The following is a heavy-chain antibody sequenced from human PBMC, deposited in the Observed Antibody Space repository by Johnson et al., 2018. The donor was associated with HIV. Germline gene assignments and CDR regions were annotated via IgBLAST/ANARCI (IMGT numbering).Heavy chain of an antibody. D-gene: IGHD6-19*01. CDR1: GFTFSTYG. Sequence: QVQLVESGGGVVRPGGSLRLSCAASGFTFSTYGMHWVRQAPGKGLEWVAVMWYDGSNRYYADSVKGRFTISRDNSKNTLYLQTNSLRGEDTAVYYCARDREYGLAWGWALDIWGQGTMVTVSS. V-gene: IGHV3-33*01. CDR3: ARDREYGLAWGWALDI. J-gene: IGHJ3*02. CDR2: MWYDGSNR.